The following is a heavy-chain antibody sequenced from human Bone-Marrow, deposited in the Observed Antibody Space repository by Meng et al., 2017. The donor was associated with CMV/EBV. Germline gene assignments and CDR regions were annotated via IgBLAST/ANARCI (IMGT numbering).Heavy chain of an antibody. CDR3: ARDQGPYYSYSSGSPPFSFSI. V-gene: IGHV3-21*01. CDR2: ISSSSSYI. J-gene: IGHJ3*02. CDR1: GFTFSSYS. D-gene: IGHD3-22*01. Sequence: GGSLRLSCAASGFTFSSYSMNWVRQAPGKGLEWVSSISSSSSYIYYADSVTGRFTISRYNAKNSLYLQMNSLRAEDTAVYYCARDQGPYYSYSSGSPPFSFSIWGQGTMVTVSS.